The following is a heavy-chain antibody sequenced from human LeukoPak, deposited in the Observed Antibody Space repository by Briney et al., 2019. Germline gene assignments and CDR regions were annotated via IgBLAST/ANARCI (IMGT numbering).Heavy chain of an antibody. D-gene: IGHD6-13*01. Sequence: PGGSLRLSCAASGFTFSSYSMNWVRQAPGKGLEWVSSISSSSSYIYYADPVKGRFTISRDNAKNSLYLQMNSLRAEDTAVYYCAREFRAATVNDYWGQGTLVTVSS. CDR1: GFTFSSYS. CDR2: ISSSSSYI. J-gene: IGHJ4*02. CDR3: AREFRAATVNDY. V-gene: IGHV3-21*01.